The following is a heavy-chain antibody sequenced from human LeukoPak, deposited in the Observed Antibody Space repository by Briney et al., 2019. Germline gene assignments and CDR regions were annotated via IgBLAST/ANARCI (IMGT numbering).Heavy chain of an antibody. Sequence: GGSLRLSCAASGFPFSSYGMHWVRQAPGKGLEWVANIKLDGSEKYYVDSVKGRFTISRDNAKNSLYLQMNSLRGDDTAVYYCARGGFRYFAHWGQGTLVTVSS. D-gene: IGHD3-22*01. CDR1: GFPFSSYG. CDR3: ARGGFRYFAH. V-gene: IGHV3-7*04. J-gene: IGHJ4*02. CDR2: IKLDGSEK.